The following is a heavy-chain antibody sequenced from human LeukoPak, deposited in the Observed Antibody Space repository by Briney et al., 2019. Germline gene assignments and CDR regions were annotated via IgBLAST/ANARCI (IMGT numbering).Heavy chain of an antibody. CDR1: GFTFSSYA. CDR3: AKGSGSSRPYYFDY. V-gene: IGHV3-23*01. J-gene: IGHJ4*02. Sequence: GGSLRLSCAASGFTFSSYAMSWVRQAPGMGLEWVSAITGSGGDTWHADSVEGRFTIFRDNSRNTLYLQMNALRADDTAVYYCAKGSGSSRPYYFDYWGQGTLVTVSS. CDR2: ITGSGGDT. D-gene: IGHD3-10*01.